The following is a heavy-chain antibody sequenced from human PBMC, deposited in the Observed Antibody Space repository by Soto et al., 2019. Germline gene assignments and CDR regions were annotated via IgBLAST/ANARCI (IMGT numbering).Heavy chain of an antibody. CDR2: VYYSGAT. D-gene: IGHD2-21*01. CDR1: GGSLPDHY. V-gene: IGHV4-59*11. J-gene: IGHJ3*02. Sequence: QVQLQESGPGLVKPSETLSLTCTVAGGSLPDHYWNWFRQSPGRGLQWIGYVYYSGATSYNPSLTSRVTMTVDTSKNQFSLKLRSVTAADTAVYFCARGNDWKSSTFDIWGQGTMVSVSS. CDR3: ARGNDWKSSTFDI.